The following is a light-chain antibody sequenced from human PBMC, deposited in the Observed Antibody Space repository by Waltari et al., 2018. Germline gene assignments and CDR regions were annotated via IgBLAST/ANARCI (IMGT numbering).Light chain of an antibody. J-gene: IGKJ2*01. V-gene: IGKV3-15*01. CDR3: QQYNEWPPYT. CDR1: QSVSSD. CDR2: GAS. Sequence: DIVLTQSPGTLSLSPGERASLSCRASQSVSSDLAWYQQKPGQAPRLLIYGASTRATGIPDRFSGSGSVTEFTLTISSLQSEDSAIYYCQQYNEWPPYTFGQGTKLEI.